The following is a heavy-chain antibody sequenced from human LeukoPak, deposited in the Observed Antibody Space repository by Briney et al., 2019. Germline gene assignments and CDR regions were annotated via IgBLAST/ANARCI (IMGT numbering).Heavy chain of an antibody. V-gene: IGHV1-2*02. J-gene: IGHJ3*02. Sequence: SVKVSWKASGYSFTGHYMHWVRQAPGQGLEWMGWINPKSGGTNYAQKFQGRVTMTRDTSISTAYMDMSSLRSDDTAVYYCARNLWFGASSDAFDMWGQGTMVTVSS. CDR3: ARNLWFGASSDAFDM. CDR2: INPKSGGT. D-gene: IGHD3-10*01. CDR1: GYSFTGHY.